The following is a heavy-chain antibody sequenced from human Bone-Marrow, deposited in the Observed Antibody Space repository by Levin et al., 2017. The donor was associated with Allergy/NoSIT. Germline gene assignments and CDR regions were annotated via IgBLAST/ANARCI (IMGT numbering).Heavy chain of an antibody. CDR2: IDWDGDQ. J-gene: IGHJ4*02. D-gene: IGHD3-16*01. CDR1: GFSLRTPRMR. CDR3: ARMVRSGNIDY. V-gene: IGHV2-70*04. Sequence: QTLSLTCTFSGFSLRTPRMRVSWIRQPPGKALEWLARIDWDGDQFFSTSLKTRLAISKDTSKNQVVLTMTNMDPADTATYYCARMVRSGNIDYWGQGTLVTVSS.